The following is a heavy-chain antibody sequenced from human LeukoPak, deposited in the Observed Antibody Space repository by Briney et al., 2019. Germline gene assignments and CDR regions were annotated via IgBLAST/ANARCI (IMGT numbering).Heavy chain of an antibody. D-gene: IGHD6-13*01. J-gene: IGHJ4*02. CDR1: GGSISSYY. CDR3: AKASAKIGYSSSWYKFDY. V-gene: IGHV3-23*01. CDR2: ISGSGGST. Sequence: ETLSLTCTVSGGSISSYYWSWIRQPPGKGLEWVSAISGSGGSTYYADSVKGRFTISRDNSKNTLYLQMNSLRAEDTAVYYCAKASAKIGYSSSWYKFDYWGQGTLVTVSS.